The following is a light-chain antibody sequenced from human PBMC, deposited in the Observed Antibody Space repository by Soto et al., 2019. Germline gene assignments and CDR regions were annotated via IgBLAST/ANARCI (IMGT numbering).Light chain of an antibody. V-gene: IGKV1-5*03. J-gene: IGKJ1*01. CDR3: QQYNSWT. Sequence: DIQMTQSPSTLSASVGDRVTITCRASQSISSWLAWYQQKPGKAPKLLIYRASSLESGVPSRVSGSGSGTEVTLTISRLQPDDFATYYCQQYNSWTFGQGTKVEIK. CDR2: RAS. CDR1: QSISSW.